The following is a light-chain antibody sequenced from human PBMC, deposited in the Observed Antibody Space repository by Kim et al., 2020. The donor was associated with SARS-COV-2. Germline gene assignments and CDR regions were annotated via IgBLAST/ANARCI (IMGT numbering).Light chain of an antibody. J-gene: IGLJ3*02. V-gene: IGLV1-40*01. CDR2: DNN. CDR1: SSNIGAGSA. Sequence: RVTVSCTGSSSNIGAGSAVHWYQQLPGAAPKLLIFDNNNRPSGVPDRFSGSRSGTSASLAITGLQAEDEADYHCQSYYSSLSAWVFGGGTQLTVL. CDR3: QSYYSSLSAWV.